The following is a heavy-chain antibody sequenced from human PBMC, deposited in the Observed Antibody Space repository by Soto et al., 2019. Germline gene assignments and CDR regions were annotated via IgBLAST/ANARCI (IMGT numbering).Heavy chain of an antibody. J-gene: IGHJ4*02. D-gene: IGHD6-19*01. CDR3: ARAEFNRVWFPCDH. Sequence: QVQLQESGPGLVKPSQTLSLTCSVSGVSISSGDNFWSWIRQPPGKAPEFMGYIYHTGSTYYNPSLQRRITMSLDLSKNQFSLRLTSVTAADTALYYCARAEFNRVWFPCDHWGQGALVTVSS. CDR2: IYHTGST. CDR1: GVSISSGDNF. V-gene: IGHV4-30-4*01.